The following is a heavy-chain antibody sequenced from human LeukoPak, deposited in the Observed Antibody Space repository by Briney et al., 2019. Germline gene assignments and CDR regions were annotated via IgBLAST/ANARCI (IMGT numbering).Heavy chain of an antibody. D-gene: IGHD4-23*01. CDR3: ARENGGNFDY. V-gene: IGHV1-69*13. J-gene: IGHJ4*02. CDR2: IIPIFGTA. CDR1: GGTSSSYA. Sequence: ASVKVSCKASGGTSSSYAISWVRQAPGQGLEWMGGIIPIFGTANYAQKFQGRVTITADESTSTAYMELSSLRSEDTAVYYCARENGGNFDYWGQGTLVTVSS.